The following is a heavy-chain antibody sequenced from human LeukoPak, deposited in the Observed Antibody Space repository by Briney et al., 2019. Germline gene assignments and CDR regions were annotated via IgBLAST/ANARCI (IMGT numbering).Heavy chain of an antibody. CDR3: TTDLVGWIQLWLGY. CDR1: GFTFSSYG. J-gene: IGHJ4*02. D-gene: IGHD5-18*01. V-gene: IGHV3-33*01. CDR2: IWYDGSNK. Sequence: GGSLRLSCAASGFTFSSYGMHWVRQAPGKGLEWVAVIWYDGSNKYYADSVKGRFTISRDNSKNTLYLQMNSLRAEDTAVYYCTTDLVGWIQLWLGYWGQGTLVTVSS.